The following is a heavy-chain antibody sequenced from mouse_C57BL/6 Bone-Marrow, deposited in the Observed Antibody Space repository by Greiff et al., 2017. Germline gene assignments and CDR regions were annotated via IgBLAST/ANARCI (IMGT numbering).Heavy chain of an antibody. CDR2: IYPGGGYT. CDR1: GYTFTNYW. D-gene: IGHD2-5*01. V-gene: IGHV1-63*01. CDR3: ARSYDSNYLRGAMDY. Sequence: QVQLQQSGAELVRPGTSVKMSCKASGYTFTNYWIGWAKQRPGHGLEWIGDIYPGGGYTNYHEKFKGKATLTADKSSSTAYMQFSSLTSEDSAIYYCARSYDSNYLRGAMDYWGQGTSVTVSS. J-gene: IGHJ4*01.